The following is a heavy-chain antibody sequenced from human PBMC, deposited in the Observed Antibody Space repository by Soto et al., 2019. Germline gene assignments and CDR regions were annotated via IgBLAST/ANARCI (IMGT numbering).Heavy chain of an antibody. J-gene: IGHJ5*02. D-gene: IGHD1-7*01. CDR2: IYPGDSDT. V-gene: IGHV5-51*01. Sequence: GESLKISCKGSGYSFTSYWIGWVRQMPGKGLEWMGIIYPGDSDTRYSPSFQGQVTISADKSISTAYLQWSSLKASDTAMYYCARAYNWNYLRPGWFDPWGQGTLVTVSS. CDR3: ARAYNWNYLRPGWFDP. CDR1: GYSFTSYW.